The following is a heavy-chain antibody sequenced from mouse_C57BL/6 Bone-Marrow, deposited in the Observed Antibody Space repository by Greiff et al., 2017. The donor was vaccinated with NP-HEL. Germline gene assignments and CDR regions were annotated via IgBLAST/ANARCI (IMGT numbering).Heavy chain of an antibody. V-gene: IGHV1-69*01. D-gene: IGHD1-1*01. CDR3: AREGYYYGSSDAMDY. CDR1: GYTFTSYW. CDR2: IDPSDSYT. Sequence: QVQLQQPGAELVMPGASVKLSCKASGYTFTSYWMHWVKQRPGQGLEWIGEIDPSDSYTNYNQKFKGKSPLTVDKSSSTAYMQLSSLTSEDSAVYYCAREGYYYGSSDAMDYWGQGTSVTVSS. J-gene: IGHJ4*01.